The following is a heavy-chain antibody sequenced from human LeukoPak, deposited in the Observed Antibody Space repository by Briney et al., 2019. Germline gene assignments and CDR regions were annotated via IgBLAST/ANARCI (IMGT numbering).Heavy chain of an antibody. J-gene: IGHJ4*02. V-gene: IGHV3-20*04. D-gene: IGHD2-2*01. Sequence: GGSLRLTCAASGFRFDDYGMSWVRQAPGKGLEWVSGINWNGGSTNYADSVKGRFTIPRDNAKNSLNLQMNSLRVEDTALYYCTRDLFPTSSSLDFWGQGSLVSVSS. CDR3: TRDLFPTSSSLDF. CDR2: INWNGGST. CDR1: GFRFDDYG.